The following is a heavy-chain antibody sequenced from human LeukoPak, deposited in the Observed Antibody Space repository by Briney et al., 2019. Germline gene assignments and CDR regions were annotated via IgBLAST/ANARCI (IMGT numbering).Heavy chain of an antibody. CDR1: GYTFTGYY. CDR2: INPNSGGT. Sequence: ASVKVSCTASGYTFTGYYIRCVRQAPGQGLEWIGWINPNSGGTNYAHTFQGWVTMTWDTSISTAYMGMGRLRSGDTAVYYCARGDYVFDYWGQGTLVTVSS. J-gene: IGHJ4*02. V-gene: IGHV1-2*04. CDR3: ARGDYVFDY. D-gene: IGHD4-17*01.